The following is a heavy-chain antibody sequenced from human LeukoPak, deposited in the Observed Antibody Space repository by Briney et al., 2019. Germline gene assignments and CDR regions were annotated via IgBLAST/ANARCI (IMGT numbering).Heavy chain of an antibody. CDR2: ISAYNGNT. J-gene: IGHJ5*02. CDR1: GYTFTSYG. V-gene: IGHV1-18*01. Sequence: VASVKVSCKASGYTFTSYGISWVRQAPGQGPEWMGWISAYNGNTNYAQKLQGRVTMTTDTSTSTAYMELRSLRSDDTAVYYCASVGDSSGYYWFDPWGQETLVTVSS. CDR3: ASVGDSSGYYWFDP. D-gene: IGHD3-22*01.